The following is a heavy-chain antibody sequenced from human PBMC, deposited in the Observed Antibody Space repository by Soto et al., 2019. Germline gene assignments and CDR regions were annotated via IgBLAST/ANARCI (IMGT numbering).Heavy chain of an antibody. CDR1: GFTFSSYG. CDR2: IWYDGSNK. J-gene: IGHJ5*02. CDR3: ARASGATGNNWFDP. Sequence: QVQLVESGGGVVQPGRSLRLSCAASGFTFSSYGMHWVRQAPGKGLEWVAVIWYDGSNKYYADSVKGRFTISRDNSKNTLYLQMNSLRAEDTAVYYCARASGATGNNWFDPWGQGTLVTVSS. V-gene: IGHV3-33*01. D-gene: IGHD1-1*01.